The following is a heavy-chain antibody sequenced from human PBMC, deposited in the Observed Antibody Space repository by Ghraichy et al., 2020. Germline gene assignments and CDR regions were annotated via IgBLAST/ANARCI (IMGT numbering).Heavy chain of an antibody. V-gene: IGHV4-34*01. CDR1: GGSFSGYY. D-gene: IGHD3-22*01. Sequence: ESLNISWAVYGGSFSGYYWSWIRQPPGKGLEWIGEINHSGSTNYNPSLKSRVTISVDTSKNQFSLNLSSVTAADTAVYYCARGGLYYYDSSGYYPLWGQGTLVTVSS. CDR3: ARGGLYYYDSSGYYPL. CDR2: INHSGST. J-gene: IGHJ4*02.